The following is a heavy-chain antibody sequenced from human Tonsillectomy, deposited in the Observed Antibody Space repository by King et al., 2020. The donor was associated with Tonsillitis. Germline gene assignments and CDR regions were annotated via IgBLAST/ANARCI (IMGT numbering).Heavy chain of an antibody. CDR2: IIHSGST. J-gene: IGHJ5*02. V-gene: IGHV4-34*01. Sequence: VQLQQWGAGLLKPSETLSLSCAVYGGSFSDYYWSWIRQPPGKGLEWIGEIIHSGSTIYNPSLKSRVTISVDTSKNQFSLNLKSVTAADTAVYYCARGAKGAAAGTPWFDPWGQGTLVTVSS. CDR1: GGSFSDYY. D-gene: IGHD6-13*01. CDR3: ARGAKGAAAGTPWFDP.